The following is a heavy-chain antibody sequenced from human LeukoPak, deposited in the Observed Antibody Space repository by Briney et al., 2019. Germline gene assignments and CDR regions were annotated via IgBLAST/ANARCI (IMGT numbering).Heavy chain of an antibody. V-gene: IGHV4-30-4*08. J-gene: IGHJ4*02. CDR1: GGSISSGDYY. CDR2: IYYSGST. Sequence: SETLSLTCTVSGGSISSGDYYWSWIRQPPGKGLEWIGYIYYSGSTYYNPSLKSRVTISVDMSKNQFSLKLSSVTAADTAVYYCARVKSYYFDYWGQGTLVTVSS. CDR3: ARVKSYYFDY. D-gene: IGHD4-23*01.